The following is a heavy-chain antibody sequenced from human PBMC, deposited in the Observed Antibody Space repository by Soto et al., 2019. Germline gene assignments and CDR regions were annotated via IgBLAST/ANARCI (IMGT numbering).Heavy chain of an antibody. Sequence: QVQLQESGPGLVKPSETLSLTCTVSGGSISSYYWSWIRQPPGKGLEWIGYIYYSGSTNYNHSLKSRVTISVDTAKNQFSLKLSSVTAADTAVYYCARAPAPVYSSSWYYFDYWGQGTLVTVSS. D-gene: IGHD6-13*01. CDR1: GGSISSYY. CDR3: ARAPAPVYSSSWYYFDY. CDR2: IYYSGST. V-gene: IGHV4-59*01. J-gene: IGHJ4*02.